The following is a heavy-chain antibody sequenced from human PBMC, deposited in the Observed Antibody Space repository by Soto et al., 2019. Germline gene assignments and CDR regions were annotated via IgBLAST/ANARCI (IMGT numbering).Heavy chain of an antibody. J-gene: IGHJ3*01. CDR3: ARDRGQCSGGSCRDAFDF. CDR1: GFTVSSNY. Sequence: EVQLVESGGVLVQPGGSLRLSCAASGFTVSSNYMSWVRQAPGKGLEWVSVIYSGGSTNDADSVKGRFTVSRDSSKNTLYLQMNSLRAEDTAVYYCARDRGQCSGGSCRDAFDFWGQGTMVIVSS. CDR2: IYSGGST. V-gene: IGHV3-66*01. D-gene: IGHD2-15*01.